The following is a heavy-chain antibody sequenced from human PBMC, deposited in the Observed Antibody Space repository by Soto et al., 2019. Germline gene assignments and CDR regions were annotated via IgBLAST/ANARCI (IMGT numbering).Heavy chain of an antibody. CDR3: ARVGYCSSTSCYGSVAFDI. D-gene: IGHD2-2*01. CDR1: GYTFTGYY. Sequence: ASVKVSCKASGYTFTGYYMHWVRQAPGQGLEWMGWINPNSGGTNYAQKFRGWVTMTRDTSISTAYMELSRLRSDDTAVYYCARVGYCSSTSCYGSVAFDIWGQGTMVTVSS. J-gene: IGHJ3*02. V-gene: IGHV1-2*04. CDR2: INPNSGGT.